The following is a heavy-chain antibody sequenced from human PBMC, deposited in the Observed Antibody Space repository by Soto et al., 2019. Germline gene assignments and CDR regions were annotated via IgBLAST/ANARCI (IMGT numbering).Heavy chain of an antibody. Sequence: PSETLSLTCTVSGGSISSGGYYWSWIRQHPGKGLEWIGYIYYSGSTCYNPSLKSRVTISVDTSKNQFSLKLSSVTAADTAVYYCARAERENYDFWSGYYLFDYWGQGTLVTVSS. CDR1: GGSISSGGYY. D-gene: IGHD3-3*01. CDR3: ARAERENYDFWSGYYLFDY. CDR2: IYYSGST. V-gene: IGHV4-31*03. J-gene: IGHJ4*02.